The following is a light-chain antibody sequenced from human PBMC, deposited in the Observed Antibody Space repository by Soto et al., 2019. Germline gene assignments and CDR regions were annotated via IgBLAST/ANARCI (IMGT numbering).Light chain of an antibody. CDR3: QQYGTSPGT. CDR1: QSVSSSY. J-gene: IGKJ1*01. V-gene: IGKV3-20*01. CDR2: DAS. Sequence: GLTQSPGTLSLSPGERATLSCRASQSVSSSYLAWYQQRPGQAPRLLIYDASNRATGIPARFSGSGSGTDFTLTISGLQPEDFAVYYCQQYGTSPGTFGQVAKVAIK.